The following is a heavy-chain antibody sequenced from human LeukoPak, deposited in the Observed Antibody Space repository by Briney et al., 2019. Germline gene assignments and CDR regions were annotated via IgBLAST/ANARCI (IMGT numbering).Heavy chain of an antibody. CDR2: ISGGTTST. V-gene: IGHV3-23*01. J-gene: IGHJ4*02. CDR3: AKDVKTMTDLDS. D-gene: IGHD1-1*01. CDR1: GFTFSSYA. Sequence: PGGSLRLSCAASGFTFSSYAMSWVRQPPGKGLEWVSVISGGTTSTYYADSVKGRLTISRDNSKNILYLQMNSLRAEDTAVYHCAKDVKTMTDLDSWGQGTLVTVSS.